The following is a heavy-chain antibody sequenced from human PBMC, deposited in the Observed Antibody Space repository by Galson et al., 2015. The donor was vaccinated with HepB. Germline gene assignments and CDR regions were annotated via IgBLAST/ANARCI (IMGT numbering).Heavy chain of an antibody. Sequence: SLRLSCAASGFTFSNCGMHWVRQSPGKGLEWVTVISYGGSNQYYADSVKGRFTISRDNSKNTLYLQMNSLRPEDTAVYFCARILYNWNLNYYYGMDVWGQGTTVTVSS. D-gene: IGHD1-20*01. CDR3: ARILYNWNLNYYYGMDV. CDR1: GFTFSNCG. V-gene: IGHV3-30*03. CDR2: ISYGGSNQ. J-gene: IGHJ6*02.